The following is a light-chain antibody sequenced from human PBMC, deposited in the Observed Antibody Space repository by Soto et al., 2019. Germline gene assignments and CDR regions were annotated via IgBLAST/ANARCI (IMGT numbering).Light chain of an antibody. J-gene: IGLJ1*01. CDR3: QLWAPTTQFLD. CDR1: KIGSKI. V-gene: IGLV3-21*02. Sequence: SYELTQPTSVSAAPGQTAKITCGGDKIGSKIVHWKKQRPGQAPVVVVFDATDRRSGIPDRIAASRTGDTATLTISRIDAGDEPDYYCQLWAPTTQFLDFGTGT. CDR2: DAT.